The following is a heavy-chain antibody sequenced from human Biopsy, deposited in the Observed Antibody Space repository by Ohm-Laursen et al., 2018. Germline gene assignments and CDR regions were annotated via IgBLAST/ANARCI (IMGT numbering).Heavy chain of an antibody. CDR2: VSYTGST. J-gene: IGHJ2*01. D-gene: IGHD3-22*01. V-gene: IGHV4-59*01. CDR3: ARDRGYYSDRTVPGYFDL. Sequence: TLSLTCTVSGDSISSYYWSWIRQPPGKGLEWIGYVSYTGSTDYNPSLQSRVTTSVDTSKNHFSLRLRSVTPADTAIYYCARDRGYYSDRTVPGYFDLWGRGTLVTVSS. CDR1: GDSISSYY.